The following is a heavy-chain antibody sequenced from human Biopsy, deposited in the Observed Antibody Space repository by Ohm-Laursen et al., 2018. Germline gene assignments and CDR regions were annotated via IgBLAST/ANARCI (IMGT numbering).Heavy chain of an antibody. V-gene: IGHV3-74*01. J-gene: IGHJ4*01. CDR3: TKRRTAVRPFDS. CDR1: GFTFNAYW. Sequence: LRLSCAAAGFTFNAYWMYWVRQVPGKGLVWVSHIKSVGSWTNYADSVKGRFTISRGNAKSSLYLEMNSLRSEDTAFYYCTKRRTAVRPFDSWGHGTLVTVSS. CDR2: IKSVGSWT. D-gene: IGHD6-25*01.